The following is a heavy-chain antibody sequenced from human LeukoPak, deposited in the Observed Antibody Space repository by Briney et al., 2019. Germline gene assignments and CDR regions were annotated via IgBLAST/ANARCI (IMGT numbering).Heavy chain of an antibody. J-gene: IGHJ5*02. CDR1: GFTFSRYW. CDR2: IKQDGSEK. V-gene: IGHV3-7*03. D-gene: IGHD6-13*01. Sequence: GGSLRLSCAASGFTFSRYWMSWVRQAPGKGLDWVGNIKQDGSEKDYVDSVKGRVTISRDNAKNSLYLQMNSLRSEDTAVYYCARVTGYSNRGGFDPWGQGTLVTVSS. CDR3: ARVTGYSNRGGFDP.